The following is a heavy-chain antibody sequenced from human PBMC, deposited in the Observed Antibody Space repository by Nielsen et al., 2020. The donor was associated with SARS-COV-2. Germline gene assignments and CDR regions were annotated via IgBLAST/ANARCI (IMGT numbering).Heavy chain of an antibody. Sequence: GGSLRLSCAASGLTVSSNYMTWVRQAPGRGLELVSVIYSGGGTFSADSVKGRFTISRDNSKNTLYLQMNSLRAEDTAVYYCAKDTRLYYSYGMDVWGQGTTVTVSS. CDR1: GLTVSSNY. J-gene: IGHJ6*02. D-gene: IGHD5-18*01. V-gene: IGHV3-66*02. CDR2: IYSGGGT. CDR3: AKDTRLYYSYGMDV.